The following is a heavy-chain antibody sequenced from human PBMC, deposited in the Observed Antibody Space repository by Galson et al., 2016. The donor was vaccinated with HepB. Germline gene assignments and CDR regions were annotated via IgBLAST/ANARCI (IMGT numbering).Heavy chain of an antibody. CDR3: ARETEFRRITIVGDAFDI. Sequence: SETLSLTCSVSGVSVDSGDYYWIWIRQSPGKGLEWIGYIYYSGTINYNPSLKSRISISLDTPQNQFSLNLSPVTAADTAVYYCARETEFRRITIVGDAFDIWGQGKTVIVSS. D-gene: IGHD3-9*01. J-gene: IGHJ3*02. V-gene: IGHV4-61*08. CDR1: GVSVDSGDYY. CDR2: IYYSGTI.